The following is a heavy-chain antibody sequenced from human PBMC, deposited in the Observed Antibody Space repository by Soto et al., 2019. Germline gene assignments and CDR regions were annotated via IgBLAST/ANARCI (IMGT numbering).Heavy chain of an antibody. Sequence: QIHLVQSGAEVKKPGASVKVSCKGSGYGFTTYGITWVRQAPGQGLEWMAWISAHNGNTNYARKLQGRVTVTRDTSTSTAYMELRSLRSDDTAVYNCARGRYGDYWGQGALVTVSS. J-gene: IGHJ4*02. CDR1: GYGFTTYG. CDR3: ARGRYGDY. CDR2: ISAHNGNT. D-gene: IGHD1-1*01. V-gene: IGHV1-18*01.